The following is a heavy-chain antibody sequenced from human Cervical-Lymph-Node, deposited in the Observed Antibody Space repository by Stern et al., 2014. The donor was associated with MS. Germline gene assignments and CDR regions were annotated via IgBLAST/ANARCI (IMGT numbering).Heavy chain of an antibody. V-gene: IGHV3-30*04. CDR2: ISYDGRDK. Sequence: QVQLVQSGGSVVQPGRSLRLSCAASGFVFRRYALHWVRQATGKGLEWVARISYDGRDKYYTDSVKGRFTVSRANSNNTVDLEMNSLRLEDTAVYYCAKGGSGSYLDWGQGSLVTVSS. J-gene: IGHJ4*02. CDR1: GFVFRRYA. CDR3: AKGGSGSYLD. D-gene: IGHD1-26*01.